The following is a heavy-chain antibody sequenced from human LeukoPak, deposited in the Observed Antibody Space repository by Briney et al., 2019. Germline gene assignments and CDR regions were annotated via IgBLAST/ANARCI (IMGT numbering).Heavy chain of an antibody. D-gene: IGHD3-22*01. CDR3: ASSVVIRPYYFDY. J-gene: IGHJ4*02. CDR1: GGTFSSYA. CDR2: IIPIFGAA. V-gene: IGHV1-69*05. Sequence: GASVKVSCKASGGTFSSYAISWVRQASGQGLEWMGGIIPIFGAANYAQKFQGRVTITTDESTSTAYMELSSLRSEDTAVYYCASSVVIRPYYFDYWGQGTLVTVSS.